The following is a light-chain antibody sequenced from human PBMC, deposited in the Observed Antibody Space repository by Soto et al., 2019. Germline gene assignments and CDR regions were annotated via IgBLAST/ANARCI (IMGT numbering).Light chain of an antibody. J-gene: IGKJ4*01. V-gene: IGKV3-20*01. CDR1: QSVSSGY. Sequence: EIVLTQSPGTLSLYPGERATLSCRASQSVSSGYLAWYQQKPGQAPRLLIYGASSRATGIPDRFSGSGSGTDFTLTISGLEPEDFAVYYCQQYVTSPLTFGGGTKVEIK. CDR3: QQYVTSPLT. CDR2: GAS.